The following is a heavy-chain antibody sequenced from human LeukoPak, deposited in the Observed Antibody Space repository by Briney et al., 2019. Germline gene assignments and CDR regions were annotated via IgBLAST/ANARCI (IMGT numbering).Heavy chain of an antibody. Sequence: SETLSLTCTVSGGSISSYYWSWIRQPPGKGLEWIGYIYYSGSTNYNPSLKSRVTISVDTSKNQFSLKLSSVTAADTAVYYCARGGGSEGFHNYWGQGTLVTVSS. CDR3: ARGGGSEGFHNY. J-gene: IGHJ4*02. D-gene: IGHD3-10*01. CDR1: GGSISSYY. V-gene: IGHV4-59*01. CDR2: IYYSGST.